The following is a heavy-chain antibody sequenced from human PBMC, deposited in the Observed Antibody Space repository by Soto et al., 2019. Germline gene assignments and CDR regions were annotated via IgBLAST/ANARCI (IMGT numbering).Heavy chain of an antibody. Sequence: PSETLSLTCTVSGGSISSGGYYWSWIRQHPGKGLEWIGYIYYSGSTYYNPSLKSRVTISVDTSKNQFSLKLSSVTAADTAVYYCARGIVLRFLAYWGQGTLVTVSS. CDR2: IYYSGST. V-gene: IGHV4-31*03. J-gene: IGHJ4*02. CDR3: ARGIVLRFLAY. CDR1: GGSISSGGYY. D-gene: IGHD3-3*01.